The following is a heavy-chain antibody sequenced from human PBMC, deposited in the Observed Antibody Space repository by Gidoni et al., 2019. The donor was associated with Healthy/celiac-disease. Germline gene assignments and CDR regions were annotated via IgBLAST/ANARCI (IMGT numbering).Heavy chain of an antibody. D-gene: IGHD3-22*01. J-gene: IGHJ4*02. Sequence: EVQLLESGGGLVQPGGSLRLSGAASGFTFSSYAMSWVRQAPGKGLEWVSAISGSGGSTSYADSVTGRFTISRDNSKNTLYLQMNSLRAEDTAVYYCAIFPPMIVVGNPSDYWGQGTLVTVSS. V-gene: IGHV3-23*01. CDR1: GFTFSSYA. CDR3: AIFPPMIVVGNPSDY. CDR2: ISGSGGST.